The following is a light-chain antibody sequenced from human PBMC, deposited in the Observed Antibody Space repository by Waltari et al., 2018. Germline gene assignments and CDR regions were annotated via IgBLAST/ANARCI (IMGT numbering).Light chain of an antibody. CDR1: NSAVGAYNY. J-gene: IGLJ3*02. Sequence: QSALTQPVSVSGSPGQSITISCPGTNSAVGAYNYVSWYQQHPGKVPQVMIYGVNKRPSGVPDRFSGSKSGNTASLTVSGLQAEDEADYYCCSYTGSNNWVFGGGTKLTVL. V-gene: IGLV2-8*01. CDR3: CSYTGSNNWV. CDR2: GVN.